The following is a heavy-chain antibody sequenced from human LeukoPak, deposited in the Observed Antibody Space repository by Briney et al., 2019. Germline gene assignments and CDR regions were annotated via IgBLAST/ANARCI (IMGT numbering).Heavy chain of an antibody. CDR2: IKHDGSEE. V-gene: IGHV3-7*03. D-gene: IGHD6-6*01. CDR3: AKTLKYSSSPSYFDY. J-gene: IGHJ4*02. CDR1: GITFSSLW. Sequence: PGRSLRLSCEVSGITFSSLWMSWFRQAPGKGLEWVADIKHDGSEEHYVASVKGRFTISRDNSKNTLYLQMNSLRAEDTAVYYCAKTLKYSSSPSYFDYWGQGTLVTVSS.